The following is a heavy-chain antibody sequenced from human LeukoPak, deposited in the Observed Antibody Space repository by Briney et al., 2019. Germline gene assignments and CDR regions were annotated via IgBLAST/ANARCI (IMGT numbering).Heavy chain of an antibody. D-gene: IGHD2-2*01. V-gene: IGHV3-9*01. CDR3: AKDIGVAYQLLPRHYYYYGIDV. CDR2: ISWNSGSI. Sequence: GGSLRLSCAASGIAFSTYAMHWVRHAPGKGLEWVSGISWNSGSIGYADSVKGRFTISRDNAKNSLYLQMNSLRAEDTALYYCAKDIGVAYQLLPRHYYYYGIDVWGQGTTVTVSS. CDR1: GIAFSTYA. J-gene: IGHJ6*02.